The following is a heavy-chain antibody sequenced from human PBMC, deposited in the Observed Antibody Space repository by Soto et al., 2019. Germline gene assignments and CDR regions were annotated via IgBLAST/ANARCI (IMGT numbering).Heavy chain of an antibody. Sequence: GESLKISCKASGYIFTSYGIGWVRQIPGKGLEWMGIIYPGDSDTRYSPSFQVQVTISADKSISTAYLQWSSLKASDTAMYYCARRGYSYGDYYYGMDVWGQGTTVTVSS. V-gene: IGHV5-51*01. CDR1: GYIFTSYG. D-gene: IGHD5-18*01. CDR3: ARRGYSYGDYYYGMDV. J-gene: IGHJ6*02. CDR2: IYPGDSDT.